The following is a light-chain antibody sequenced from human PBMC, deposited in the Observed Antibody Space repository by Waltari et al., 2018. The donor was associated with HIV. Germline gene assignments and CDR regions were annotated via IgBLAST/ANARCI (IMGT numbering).Light chain of an antibody. CDR2: ASY. J-gene: IGLJ2*01. Sequence: QSVLTQPPSVSGAPGQRVTISCTGHSSTIGAGYDIHWYQQLPGTAPKLLIYASYNRPSGVPDRFSGSKSGTSASLAITGLQAEDEADYYCQTYDSSLSGPVFGGGTKLTVL. CDR3: QTYDSSLSGPV. V-gene: IGLV1-40*01. CDR1: SSTIGAGYD.